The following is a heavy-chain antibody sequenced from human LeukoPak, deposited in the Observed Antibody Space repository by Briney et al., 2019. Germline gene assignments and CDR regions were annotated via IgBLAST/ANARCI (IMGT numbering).Heavy chain of an antibody. Sequence: NPGRSLRLSCTASGFTFGDYAMSWFRQAPGKGLEWVGFIRREAYGGTTEYAASVKGRFTISRDDSKSIAYLQMNSLKTEDTAVYYCTREVWEPLDYWGQGTLVTVSS. V-gene: IGHV3-49*05. CDR2: IRREAYGGTT. J-gene: IGHJ4*02. CDR1: GFTFGDYA. CDR3: TREVWEPLDY. D-gene: IGHD1-26*01.